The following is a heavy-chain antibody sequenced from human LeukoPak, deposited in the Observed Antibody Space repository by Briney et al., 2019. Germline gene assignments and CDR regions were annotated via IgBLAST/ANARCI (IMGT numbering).Heavy chain of an antibody. J-gene: IGHJ4*02. D-gene: IGHD3-10*01. Sequence: GRSLRLSCAVPGFTFSSYGMHWVRQAPGKGLEWVAVISYDGSNKYYADSVKGRFTISRDNSKNTLYLQMNSLRAEDTAVYYCAKGGVRLWFGGGLFDYRGQGTLVTVSS. CDR1: GFTFSSYG. CDR2: ISYDGSNK. CDR3: AKGGVRLWFGGGLFDY. V-gene: IGHV3-30*18.